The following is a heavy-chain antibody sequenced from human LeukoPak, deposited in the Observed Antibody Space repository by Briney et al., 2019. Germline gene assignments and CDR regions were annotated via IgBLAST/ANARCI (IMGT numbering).Heavy chain of an antibody. Sequence: GASVKVSCKVSGYTLTELYMHWVRQAPGKGLEWMGGFDPEDGETIYAQKFQGRVAMTEDTSTDTAYMELSGLRSEDTAVCHGAANPDSSSWSFADWVQGTLVTVSS. CDR2: FDPEDGET. CDR1: GYTLTELY. J-gene: IGHJ4*02. V-gene: IGHV1-24*01. D-gene: IGHD6-13*01. CDR3: AANPDSSSWSFAD.